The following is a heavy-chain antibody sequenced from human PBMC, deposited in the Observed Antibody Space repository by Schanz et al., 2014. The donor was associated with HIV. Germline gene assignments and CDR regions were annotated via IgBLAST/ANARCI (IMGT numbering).Heavy chain of an antibody. J-gene: IGHJ6*02. CDR1: GFTFTSYA. V-gene: IGHV3-21*06. CDR2: ISRDPSYI. CDR3: VRDNHDSTWYEGYYYGMDV. D-gene: IGHD6-13*01. Sequence: EVQLLESGGGLVQPGGSLRLSCAASGFTFTSYAMSWVRQAPGKGLEWVSSISRDPSYIYYADSVRGRFTISRDNAKNSLYLQMNSLRAEDTAVYYCVRDNHDSTWYEGYYYGMDVWGQGTTVTVSS.